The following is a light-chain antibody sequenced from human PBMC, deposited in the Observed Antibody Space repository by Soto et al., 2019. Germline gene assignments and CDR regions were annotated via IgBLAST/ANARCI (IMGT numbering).Light chain of an antibody. V-gene: IGKV3-20*01. CDR2: GAS. CDR3: QQYGSSPL. CDR1: QSVSSSY. Sequence: EIVLTQSPGTLSLSPGERATLSCRASQSVSSSYLAWYQQKPDQAPRLLIYGASSRTTGIPDRFSGSGSGKDFTLTSSRLEPEDLALYYCQQYGSSPLFGPGTKVDIK. J-gene: IGKJ3*01.